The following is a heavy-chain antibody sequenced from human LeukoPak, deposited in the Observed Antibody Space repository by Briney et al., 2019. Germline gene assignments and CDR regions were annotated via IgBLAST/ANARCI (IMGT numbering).Heavy chain of an antibody. CDR1: GYSFTSYW. Sequence: GESLRISCKGSGYSFTSYWIGWVRHMPGKGLEGMGVIYPGDSDTRYSPSFQGQVTISADKSISTAYLQWSSLKASDTAMYYCARHRYSSGWYLRDWFDPWGQGTLVTVSS. CDR2: IYPGDSDT. J-gene: IGHJ5*02. V-gene: IGHV5-51*01. CDR3: ARHRYSSGWYLRDWFDP. D-gene: IGHD6-19*01.